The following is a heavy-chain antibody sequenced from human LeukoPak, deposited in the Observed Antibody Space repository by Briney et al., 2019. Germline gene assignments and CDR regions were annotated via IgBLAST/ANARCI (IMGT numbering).Heavy chain of an antibody. CDR3: ARWFGELLRSYYYYMDV. D-gene: IGHD3-10*01. CDR1: GFTFSSYG. CDR2: IRYDGSNK. V-gene: IGHV3-30*02. J-gene: IGHJ6*03. Sequence: GGSLRLSCAASGFTFSSYGMHWVRQAPGKGLEWVAFIRYDGSNKYYADSAKGRFTISGDNSKNTLYLQMNSLRAEDTAVYYCARWFGELLRSYYYYMDVWGKGTTVTISS.